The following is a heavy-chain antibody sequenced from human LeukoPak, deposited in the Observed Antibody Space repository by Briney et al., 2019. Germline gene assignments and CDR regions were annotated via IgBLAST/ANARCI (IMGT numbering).Heavy chain of an antibody. CDR2: ISSSSSYI. CDR1: GFTFSSYS. V-gene: IGHV3-21*01. D-gene: IGHD5-12*01. CDR3: ARGTYSGDCFDY. Sequence: PGGSLRLSCAASGFTFSSYSMNWVRQAPGEGLEWVSSISSSSSYIYYADSVKGRFTISRDNAKNSLYLQMNSLRAEDTAVYYCARGTYSGDCFDYWGQGTLVTVSS. J-gene: IGHJ4*02.